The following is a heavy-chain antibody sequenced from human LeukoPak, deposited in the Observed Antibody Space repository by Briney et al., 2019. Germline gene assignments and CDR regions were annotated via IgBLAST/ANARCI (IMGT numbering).Heavy chain of an antibody. CDR3: ARHLYYYDSSGYVDAFDI. V-gene: IGHV4-39*01. D-gene: IGHD3-22*01. CDR2: IYYSGST. Sequence: SETLSLTCTVSGGSISSSNYYWGWIRQPPGKGLEWIGSIYYSGSTYYNLSLKSRVTISVDTSKNQFSLKLSSVTAADTAVYYCARHLYYYDSSGYVDAFDIWGQGTMVTVSS. CDR1: GGSISSSNYY. J-gene: IGHJ3*02.